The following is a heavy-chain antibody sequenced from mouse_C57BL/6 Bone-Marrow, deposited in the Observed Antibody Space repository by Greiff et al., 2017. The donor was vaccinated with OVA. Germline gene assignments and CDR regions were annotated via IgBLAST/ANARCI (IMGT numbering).Heavy chain of an antibody. Sequence: EVKLEESGGGLVQPGGSMKLSCAASGFTFSDAWMDWVRQSPEKGLEWVAEIRNKANNPATYYAESVKGRFTISRDDSKSSVYLQMNSVRAEDTGIYYCTSIYYGNYGPGDCWGKGTTLTVSS. CDR3: TSIYYGNYGPGDC. CDR2: IRNKANNPAT. V-gene: IGHV6-6*01. J-gene: IGHJ2*01. D-gene: IGHD2-1*01. CDR1: GFTFSDAW.